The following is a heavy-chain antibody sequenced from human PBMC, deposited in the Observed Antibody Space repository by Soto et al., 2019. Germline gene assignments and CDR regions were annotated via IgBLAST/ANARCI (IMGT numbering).Heavy chain of an antibody. V-gene: IGHV3-53*01. CDR3: ARAGSPFYYDSTGYWGFDY. J-gene: IGHJ4*02. CDR2: IYSSGST. D-gene: IGHD3-9*01. CDR1: GFTFSDHQ. Sequence: SCSASGFTFSDHQMNWVRQAPGRGLEWVSVIYSSGSTYYADSVKGRFTISRDNSKNTLYLQMNSLRTEDTALYYCARAGSPFYYDSTGYWGFDYWGQGTLVTASS.